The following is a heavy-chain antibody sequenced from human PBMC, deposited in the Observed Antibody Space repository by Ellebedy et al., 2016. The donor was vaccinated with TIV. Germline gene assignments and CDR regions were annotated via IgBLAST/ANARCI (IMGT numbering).Heavy chain of an antibody. Sequence: AASVKVSCKASGYTFTGYYMHWVRQAPGQGLEWMGWINPNSGGTNYAQKFQGWVTMTRDTSISTAYMELSRLRSDDTAVYYCARDAAYDFWSGYYPTPFAYYYYGMDVWGQGTTVTVSS. V-gene: IGHV1-2*04. CDR1: GYTFTGYY. D-gene: IGHD3-3*01. CDR2: INPNSGGT. J-gene: IGHJ6*02. CDR3: ARDAAYDFWSGYYPTPFAYYYYGMDV.